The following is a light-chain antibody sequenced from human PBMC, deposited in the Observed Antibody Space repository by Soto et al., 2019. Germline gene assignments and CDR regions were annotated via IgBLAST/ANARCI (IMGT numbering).Light chain of an antibody. J-gene: IGKJ2*01. CDR1: QSVRSTY. CDR2: GAS. Sequence: EIVLTQSPGTLSLSPGERATLSCRASQSVRSTYLAWYQQKPGQAPRLLIYGASSRATGIPDRFSGSGSGTDFTLTITRLEPEDFSVFSCQPYGTSPGTFGQGTKLEIK. CDR3: QPYGTSPGT. V-gene: IGKV3-20*01.